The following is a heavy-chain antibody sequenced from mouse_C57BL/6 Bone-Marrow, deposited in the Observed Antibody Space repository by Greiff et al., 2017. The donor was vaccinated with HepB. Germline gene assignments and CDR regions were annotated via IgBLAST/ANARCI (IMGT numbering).Heavy chain of an antibody. CDR1: GFTFSSYA. J-gene: IGHJ3*01. CDR2: ISDGGSYT. V-gene: IGHV5-4*01. CDR3: ARERGFYYDYGFAY. D-gene: IGHD2-4*01. Sequence: EVMLVESGGGLVKPGGSLKLSCAASGFTFSSYAMSWVRQTPEKRLEWVATISDGGSYTYYPDNVKGRFTISRDNAKNNLYLQMSHLKSEDTAMYYCARERGFYYDYGFAYWGQGTLVTVSA.